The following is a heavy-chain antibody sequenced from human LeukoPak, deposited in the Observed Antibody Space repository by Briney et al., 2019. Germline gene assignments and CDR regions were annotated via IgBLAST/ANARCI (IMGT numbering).Heavy chain of an antibody. V-gene: IGHV4-59*08. CDR2: IYYGGST. CDR1: GGSISSYY. J-gene: IGHJ5*02. Sequence: PSETLSLTCTVSGGSISSYYWSWIRQPPGKGLEWIGYIYYGGSTNYNPSLKSRVTISVDASKNQFSLKLSSVTAADTAVYYCAGHRLVGSSQFDPWGQGTLVTVSS. D-gene: IGHD1-26*01. CDR3: AGHRLVGSSQFDP.